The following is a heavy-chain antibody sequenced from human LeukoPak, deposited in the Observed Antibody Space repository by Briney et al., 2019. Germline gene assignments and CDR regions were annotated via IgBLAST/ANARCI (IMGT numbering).Heavy chain of an antibody. V-gene: IGHV1-24*01. J-gene: IGHJ4*02. Sequence: GASVKVSCRVSGYTLTELSMHWVRQAPGKGLGWMGRIVPFLNITNYAQKFQGRLTITADKVTRTAYMELSSLRSEDTAVYFCARDPDSSADDYWGQGTLVTVSS. CDR3: ARDPDSSADDY. CDR1: GYTLTELS. CDR2: IVPFLNIT. D-gene: IGHD3-22*01.